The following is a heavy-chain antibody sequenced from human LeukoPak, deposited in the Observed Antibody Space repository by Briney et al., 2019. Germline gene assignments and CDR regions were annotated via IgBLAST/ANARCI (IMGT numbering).Heavy chain of an antibody. CDR3: ARDLSYCTITSCSYYYYGMDV. CDR2: ISSSGGTI. J-gene: IGHJ6*02. CDR1: GFTFSSYA. V-gene: IGHV3-48*03. Sequence: HPGGSLRLSCAASGFTFSSYAMNWVRQAPGKGLEWVSYISSSGGTIYYADSVKGRFTISRDNAKNSLYLQMNSLRAEDTAVYYCARDLSYCTITSCSYYYYGMDVWGQGTTVTVSS. D-gene: IGHD2-2*01.